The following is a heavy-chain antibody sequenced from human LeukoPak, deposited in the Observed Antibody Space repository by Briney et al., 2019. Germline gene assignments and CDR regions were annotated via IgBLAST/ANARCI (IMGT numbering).Heavy chain of an antibody. J-gene: IGHJ4*02. CDR2: ISGSGGST. CDR3: AKDSDRIVVVTAIAY. D-gene: IGHD2-21*02. Sequence: GGSLRLSCAASGFTFSSYAMSWVRQAPGKGLDWVSAISGSGGSTYYADSVKGRFTISRDNSENTLYLQMNSLRVEDTAVYYCAKDSDRIVVVTAIAYWGQGTLVTVSS. V-gene: IGHV3-23*01. CDR1: GFTFSSYA.